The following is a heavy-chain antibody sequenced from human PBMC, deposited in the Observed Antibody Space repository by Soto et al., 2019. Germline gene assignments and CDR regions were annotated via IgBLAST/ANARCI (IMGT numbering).Heavy chain of an antibody. CDR1: GFTFSDSW. CDR2: IKPDESEK. D-gene: IGHD4-4*01. V-gene: IGHV3-7*01. CDR3: VRGGSNYAS. Sequence: EVQLVESGGRLVQPGGSLRLSCTASGFTFSDSWMTWVRQAPGKGLEWVARIKPDESEKKYADSVKGRFSISRDNAKNSMYLQMDSLRGEDTAMYYCVRGGSNYASWGQGTLVTVSS. J-gene: IGHJ5*02.